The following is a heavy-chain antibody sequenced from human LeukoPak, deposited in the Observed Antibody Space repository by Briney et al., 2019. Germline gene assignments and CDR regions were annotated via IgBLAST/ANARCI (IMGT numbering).Heavy chain of an antibody. CDR3: ARFGQRTAAGVFDY. CDR1: GFTFSSYS. Sequence: GGSLRLSCAASGFTFSSYSMNWVRQAPGQGLEWVSYISSSSSTIYYADSVKGRFTISRDNAKNSLYLQMNSLRAEDTAVYYCARFGQRTAAGVFDYWGQGTLVTVSS. CDR2: ISSSSSTI. J-gene: IGHJ4*02. D-gene: IGHD6-13*01. V-gene: IGHV3-48*04.